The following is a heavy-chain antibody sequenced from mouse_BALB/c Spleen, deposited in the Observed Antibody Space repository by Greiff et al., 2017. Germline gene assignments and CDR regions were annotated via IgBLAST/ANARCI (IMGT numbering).Heavy chain of an antibody. J-gene: IGHJ2*01. CDR3: ARQDYYGSSDY. V-gene: IGHV5-6*01. Sequence: EVQRVESGGDLVKPGGSLKLSCAASGFTFSSYGMSWVRQTPDKRLEWVATISSGGSYTYYPDSVKGRFTISRDNAKNTLYLQMSSLKSEDTAMYYCARQDYYGSSDYWGQGTTLTVSS. D-gene: IGHD1-1*01. CDR2: ISSGGSYT. CDR1: GFTFSSYG.